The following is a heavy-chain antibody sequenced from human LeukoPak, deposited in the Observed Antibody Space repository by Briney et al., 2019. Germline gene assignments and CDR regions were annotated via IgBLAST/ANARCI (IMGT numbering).Heavy chain of an antibody. V-gene: IGHV1-69*01. Sequence: SVKVSCKASGGTFSSYAISWVRQAPGQGLEWMGGIIPIFGTANYAQKFQGRVTVTADESTSTAYMELSSLRSEDTAVYYCARGGSGSYYEYFQHWGQGTLVTGSS. CDR1: GGTFSSYA. CDR3: ARGGSGSYYEYFQH. D-gene: IGHD1-26*01. CDR2: IIPIFGTA. J-gene: IGHJ1*01.